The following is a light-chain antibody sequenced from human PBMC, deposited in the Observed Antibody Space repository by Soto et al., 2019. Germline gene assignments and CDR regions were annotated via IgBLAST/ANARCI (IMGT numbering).Light chain of an antibody. V-gene: IGKV3-20*01. CDR2: GAS. CDR1: QSVSSSY. CDR3: QQYSNSPPYT. J-gene: IGKJ2*01. Sequence: IVLTQSPGTLSLSPGERATLSCRASQSVSSSYFAWYQQKPGQAPRLLIYGASNRATGIPDRFSGSGSGTAFTLTISRLEPEDVAVYYCQQYSNSPPYTFGQGTKLEIK.